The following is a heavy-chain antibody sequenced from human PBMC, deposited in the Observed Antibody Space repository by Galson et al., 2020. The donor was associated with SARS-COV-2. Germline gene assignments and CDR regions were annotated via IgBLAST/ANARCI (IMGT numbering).Heavy chain of an antibody. V-gene: IGHV5-51*01. CDR1: GYSFTCYW. CDR2: IYPGDSDT. Sequence: GESLKISCKGSGYSFTCYWIGWVRQMPGKGLEWMGIIYPGDSDTRYSPSFQGQVTISADKSISTAYLQWSSLKASDTAMYYCARRGYSYGYSIYGMDVWCQGTTVTVS. J-gene: IGHJ6*02. D-gene: IGHD5-18*01. CDR3: ARRGYSYGYSIYGMDV.